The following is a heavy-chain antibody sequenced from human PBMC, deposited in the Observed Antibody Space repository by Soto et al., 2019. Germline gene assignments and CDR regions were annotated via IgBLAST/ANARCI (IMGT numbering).Heavy chain of an antibody. Sequence: SETLSLTCTVSVGSSNSYFWSWIRQSPGKGLEWIGHIYYSGSTSYSPSLKSRVSISVDTSKNQFSLEVHSVTAADTAVYYCARAGTNMVQFDYWGQGTLVTVSS. J-gene: IGHJ4*02. CDR3: ARAGTNMVQFDY. CDR2: IYYSGST. V-gene: IGHV4-59*01. D-gene: IGHD3-10*01. CDR1: VGSSNSYF.